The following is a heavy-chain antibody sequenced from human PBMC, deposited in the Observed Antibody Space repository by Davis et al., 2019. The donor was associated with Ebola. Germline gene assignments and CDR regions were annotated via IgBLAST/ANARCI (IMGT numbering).Heavy chain of an antibody. CDR2: ISSSSSTI. J-gene: IGHJ4*02. Sequence: GGSLRLSCAASGFTFSSYSMNWVRQAPGKGLEWVSYISSSSSTIYYADSVKGRFTISRDNAKNSLYLQMNSLRDEDTAVYYCARDKSGSGWYPFDYWGQGTLVTVSS. V-gene: IGHV3-48*02. CDR1: GFTFSSYS. CDR3: ARDKSGSGWYPFDY. D-gene: IGHD6-19*01.